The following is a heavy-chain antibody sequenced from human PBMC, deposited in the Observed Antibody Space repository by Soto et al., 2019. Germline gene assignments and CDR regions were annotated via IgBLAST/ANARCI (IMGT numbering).Heavy chain of an antibody. V-gene: IGHV3-9*01. Sequence: GGSLRLSCAASGFTFDDYAMHWVRQAPGKGLEWVSGISWNSGSIGYADSVKGRFTISRDNAKNSLYLQMNSLRAEDTALYYCAKDMESLGSVGGWFDPWGQGTLVTVSS. CDR2: ISWNSGSI. CDR1: GFTFDDYA. D-gene: IGHD1-1*01. J-gene: IGHJ5*02. CDR3: AKDMESLGSVGGWFDP.